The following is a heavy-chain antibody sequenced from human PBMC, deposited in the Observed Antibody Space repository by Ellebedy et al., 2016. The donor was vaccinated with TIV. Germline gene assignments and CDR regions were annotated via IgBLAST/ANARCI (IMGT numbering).Heavy chain of an antibody. D-gene: IGHD1-26*01. CDR2: ISQDGSAK. CDR3: VRGGGWVADY. V-gene: IGHV3-7*01. Sequence: GESLKISCAASGFTFADYAMHWVRQAPGKGLQWVASISQDGSAKYYVDSVKGRFTISRDNAKNSLYLEMNSLRAEETAVYYCVRGGGWVADYWGQGTLVTVSS. J-gene: IGHJ4*02. CDR1: GFTFADYA.